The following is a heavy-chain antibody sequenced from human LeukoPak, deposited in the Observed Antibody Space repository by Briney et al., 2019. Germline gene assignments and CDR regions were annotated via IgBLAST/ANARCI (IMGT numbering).Heavy chain of an antibody. D-gene: IGHD3-10*01. CDR3: ARDNYNRRITMVRGGIPYSDY. Sequence: GASVKVSCKASGGTFSSYAISWVRQAPGQGLEWVGRIIPIFGTANYAQKFQGRVTITTDESTSTAYMELSSLRSEDTAVYYCARDNYNRRITMVRGGIPYSDYWGQGTLVTLSS. CDR1: GGTFSSYA. J-gene: IGHJ4*02. CDR2: IIPIFGTA. V-gene: IGHV1-69*05.